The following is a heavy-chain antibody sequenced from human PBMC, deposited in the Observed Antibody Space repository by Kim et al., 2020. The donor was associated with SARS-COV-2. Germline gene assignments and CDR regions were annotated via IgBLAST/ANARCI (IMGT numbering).Heavy chain of an antibody. Sequence: GGSLRLSCAASGFTFSSYAMSWVRQAPGKGLEWVSAISGSGGSTYYADSVKGRFTISRDNSKNTLYLQMNSLRAEDTAVYYCAKDGLSYCSGGSCYFGFDYWGQGTLVTVSS. D-gene: IGHD2-15*01. V-gene: IGHV3-23*01. CDR3: AKDGLSYCSGGSCYFGFDY. CDR2: ISGSGGST. J-gene: IGHJ4*02. CDR1: GFTFSSYA.